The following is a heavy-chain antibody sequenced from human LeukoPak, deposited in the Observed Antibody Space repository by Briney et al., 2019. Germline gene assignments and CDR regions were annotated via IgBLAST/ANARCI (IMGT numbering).Heavy chain of an antibody. V-gene: IGHV3-53*01. CDR3: AGSTTGMYYFDY. D-gene: IGHD1-14*01. CDR1: GITVSDNY. Sequence: GGSLRLSCAASGITVSDNYMSWVRQAPGKGLEWLSIIYSGGVTYYTDSVRGRFTISRDNSKNTLYLQMNSLRAEDTAIYYCAGSTTGMYYFDYWGQGTLVTVSS. J-gene: IGHJ4*02. CDR2: IYSGGVT.